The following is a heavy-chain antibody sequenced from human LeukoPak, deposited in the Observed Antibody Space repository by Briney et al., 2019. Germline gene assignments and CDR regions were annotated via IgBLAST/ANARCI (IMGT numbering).Heavy chain of an antibody. CDR2: IIPILGTA. J-gene: IGHJ4*02. CDR3: ARDYRGWDFDY. Sequence: SVKVSCKASGGTFSSYAISWVRQAPGQGLEWMGRIIPILGTANYAQKFQGRVTITTDESTSTAYMELSSLRSEDTAVYYCARDYRGWDFDYWGQGTLVTVSS. D-gene: IGHD6-19*01. V-gene: IGHV1-69*11. CDR1: GGTFSSYA.